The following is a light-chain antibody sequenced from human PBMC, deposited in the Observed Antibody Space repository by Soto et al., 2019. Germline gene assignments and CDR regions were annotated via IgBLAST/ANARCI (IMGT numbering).Light chain of an antibody. CDR2: SNN. CDR1: SSNIGSNT. Sequence: QSVLTQPPSASGTPGQRVTISCSGSSSNIGSNTVNWYQQLPGTAPKLLISSNNQRPSGVPDRFSGSKSGTSASLAISGLQSEDEADYYCAAWDDSLNGLVFGGWTKLTVL. CDR3: AAWDDSLNGLV. V-gene: IGLV1-44*01. J-gene: IGLJ2*01.